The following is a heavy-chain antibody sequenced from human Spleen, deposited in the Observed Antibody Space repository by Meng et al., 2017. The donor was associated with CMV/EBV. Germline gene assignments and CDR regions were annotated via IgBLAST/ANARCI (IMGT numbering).Heavy chain of an antibody. V-gene: IGHV1-2*02. CDR3: ARESGSGSYYFDY. D-gene: IGHD1-26*01. J-gene: IGHJ4*02. CDR2: INPDSGGT. Sequence: ASVKVSCKASGYTFAGYYIHWVRQAPGQGLEWMGWINPDSGGTDYAQKFRGRVTITADKSTSTAYMELSSLRSEDTAVYYCARESGSGSYYFDYWGQGTLVTVSS. CDR1: GYTFAGYY.